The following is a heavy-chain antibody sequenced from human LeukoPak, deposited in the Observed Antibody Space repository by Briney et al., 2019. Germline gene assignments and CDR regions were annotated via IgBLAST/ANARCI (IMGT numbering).Heavy chain of an antibody. Sequence: SETLSLTCAVSGYSISSGYYWGWIRQPPGKGLEWIWSIYHSGSTYYNPSLKSRVTISVDTSKNQFSLKLSSVTAADTAVYYCARIATEDFWSGYTYYFDYWGQGTLVTVSS. J-gene: IGHJ4*02. CDR3: ARIATEDFWSGYTYYFDY. V-gene: IGHV4-38-2*01. CDR1: GYSISSGYY. CDR2: IYHSGST. D-gene: IGHD3-3*01.